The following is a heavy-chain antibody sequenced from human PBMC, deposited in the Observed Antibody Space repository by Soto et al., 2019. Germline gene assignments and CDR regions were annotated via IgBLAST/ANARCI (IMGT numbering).Heavy chain of an antibody. Sequence: SETLSLTCAVSGYSISSGYYWGWIRQPPGKGLEWIGSIYHSGSTYYNPSLKSRVTISVDTSKNQFSLKLSSVTAADTAVYYCARDPTAMGPWFDTWGQGTLVTVYS. V-gene: IGHV4-38-2*02. J-gene: IGHJ5*02. CDR2: IYHSGST. D-gene: IGHD5-18*01. CDR3: ARDPTAMGPWFDT. CDR1: GYSISSGYY.